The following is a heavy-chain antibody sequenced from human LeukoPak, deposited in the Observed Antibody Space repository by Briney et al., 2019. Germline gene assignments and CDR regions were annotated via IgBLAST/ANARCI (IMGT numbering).Heavy chain of an antibody. CDR2: INTNTGKP. Sequence: ASVKVSCKASGYTFNTYAMNWVRQAPGQGLEWMGWINTNTGKPTYVQGFRGRFDFSLDTSVSTAYLQISSLKTEDTAVYYCARSIAVAGTPGLDYWGQGTLVTVSS. CDR3: ARSIAVAGTPGLDY. CDR1: GYTFNTYA. D-gene: IGHD6-19*01. V-gene: IGHV7-4-1*02. J-gene: IGHJ4*02.